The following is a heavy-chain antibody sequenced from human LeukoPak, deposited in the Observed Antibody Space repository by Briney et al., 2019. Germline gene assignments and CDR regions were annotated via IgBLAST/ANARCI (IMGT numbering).Heavy chain of an antibody. CDR1: GYTFSSNY. Sequence: ASVKVSCKASGYTFSSNYLHWVRQAPGQGLEWMGLINPSGDSTSYAQKFQGRVTMTRDTSTTTVYMDLSNLRSEDTAVYYCARGSSGSYYNYFDYWGQGTLGTVSS. CDR2: INPSGDST. V-gene: IGHV1-46*01. J-gene: IGHJ4*02. D-gene: IGHD1-26*01. CDR3: ARGSSGSYYNYFDY.